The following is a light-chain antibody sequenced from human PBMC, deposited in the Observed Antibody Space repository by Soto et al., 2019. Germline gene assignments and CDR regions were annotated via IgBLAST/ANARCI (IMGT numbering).Light chain of an antibody. J-gene: IGKJ4*01. V-gene: IGKV3D-15*01. CDR3: QQYNNWPPLT. CDR2: GTS. CDR1: QSVPRSY. Sequence: EIVLTQSPGTLSLSPGERATLSCRASQSVPRSYLAWYQQKPGQAPRLLIYGTSSRATGIPARFSGSGSGTEFTLTISSLQSEDFAVYYCQQYNNWPPLTFGGGTKVDIK.